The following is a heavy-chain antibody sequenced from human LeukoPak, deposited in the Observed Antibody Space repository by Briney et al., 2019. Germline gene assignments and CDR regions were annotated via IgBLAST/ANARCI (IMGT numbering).Heavy chain of an antibody. CDR2: ISAYNGNT. D-gene: IGHD6-13*01. CDR1: GYTFTSYG. CDR3: ARVGGPFSAAGFDY. V-gene: IGHV1-18*01. J-gene: IGHJ4*02. Sequence: ASVKVSCTTSGYTFTSYGISWVRQAPGQGLEWMGWISAYNGNTNYAQKLQGRVTMTTDTSTSTAYMELRSLRSDDTAVYYCARVGGPFSAAGFDYWGQGTLVTVSS.